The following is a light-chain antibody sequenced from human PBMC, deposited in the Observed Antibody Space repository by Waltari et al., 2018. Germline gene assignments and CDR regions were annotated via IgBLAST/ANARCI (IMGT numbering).Light chain of an antibody. V-gene: IGKV1-39*01. CDR2: TVS. CDR1: QIVSCC. Sequence: DIKMTQPPSSLSASVGDTVTITCRASQIVSCCLNWYQQRPGEVPNPLIYTVSNLQGGVPSRFSGSGSGTDVTLTIDSLQPEDLATSYCQQSDGIPFTFGQGTKLEVK. CDR3: QQSDGIPFT. J-gene: IGKJ2*01.